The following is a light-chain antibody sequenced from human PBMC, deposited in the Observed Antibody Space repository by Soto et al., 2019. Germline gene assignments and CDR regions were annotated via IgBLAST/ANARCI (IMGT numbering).Light chain of an antibody. CDR3: QQGFSTPWT. Sequence: QVTKSPPSLSASIGDTVILTCRSAQNISNYLNWNNQKPGKVPNLLIYGASNLHGGVSSRFSGSGFGTDFTLTITNLQPEDFPTYFCQQGFSTPWTFGQGTTVEIK. J-gene: IGKJ1*01. CDR2: GAS. V-gene: IGKV1-39*01. CDR1: QNISNY.